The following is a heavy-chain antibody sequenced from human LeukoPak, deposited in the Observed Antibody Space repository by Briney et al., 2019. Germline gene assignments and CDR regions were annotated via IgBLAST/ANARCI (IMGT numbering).Heavy chain of an antibody. V-gene: IGHV4-4*07. J-gene: IGHJ6*03. Sequence: SETLSLTCTVSGGSININYSTWIRQPPGKGLEWVGRTFSTWSNNYNRSLKSRVTMSVHTYRNHFSLKLSSVTAGHTDVYLCARANDYYYYMDVWGKGTTVSVSS. D-gene: IGHD3-16*01. CDR3: ARANDYYYYMDV. CDR1: GGSININY. CDR2: TFSTWSN.